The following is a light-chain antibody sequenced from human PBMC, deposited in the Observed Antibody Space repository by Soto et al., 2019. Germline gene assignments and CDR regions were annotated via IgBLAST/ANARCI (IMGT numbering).Light chain of an antibody. CDR2: GAS. V-gene: IGKV3-20*01. J-gene: IGKJ5*01. CDR3: QQHGSSPIT. CDR1: QSVASSS. Sequence: EIVLTQSPGNLSLSPGERATLSCRASQSVASSSIAWYQQRLGQAPRLLIYGASNRATGIPDRFSGSGSGTDFTLTISRLEPEDFAVYYCQQHGSSPITFGQGTRLEIK.